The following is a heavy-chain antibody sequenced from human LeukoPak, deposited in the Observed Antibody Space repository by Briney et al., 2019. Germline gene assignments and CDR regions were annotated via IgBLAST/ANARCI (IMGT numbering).Heavy chain of an antibody. V-gene: IGHV2-5*08. CDR3: AHSIGGSGSYEL. Sequence: TLSLTCTASGGSISSYYWSWIRQPPGKALEWLALIYWDDDKRYTPSLKSRLTITKDTSKNQVVLTMTNMDPVDTATYYCAHSIGGSGSYELWGQGTLVTVSS. CDR2: IYWDDDK. CDR1: GGSISSYYW. J-gene: IGHJ4*02. D-gene: IGHD3-10*01.